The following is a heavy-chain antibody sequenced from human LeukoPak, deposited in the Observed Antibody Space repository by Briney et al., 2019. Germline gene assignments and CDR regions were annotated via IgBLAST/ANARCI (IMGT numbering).Heavy chain of an antibody. CDR2: IGPHSSAT. J-gene: IGHJ4*02. Sequence: ASVKVSCKSSGFTFTDSYIHWVRQAPGQGLEWMGYIGPHSSATSSPQEFQGRVTMTRDTSMSTAYMELTRLTSDDTAVYYCAREGNGLLSNDFDYWGQGTLVTVSS. CDR3: AREGNGLLSNDFDY. D-gene: IGHD2/OR15-2a*01. CDR1: GFTFTDSY. V-gene: IGHV1-2*02.